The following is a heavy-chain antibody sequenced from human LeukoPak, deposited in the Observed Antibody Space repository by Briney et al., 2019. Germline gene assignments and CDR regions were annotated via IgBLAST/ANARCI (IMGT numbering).Heavy chain of an antibody. D-gene: IGHD2-21*02. CDR2: FSYSGST. J-gene: IGHJ3*02. V-gene: IGHV4-59*08. Sequence: SETLSLTCAVSGGSINSYYWSWLRQPPGKGREWIGYFSYSGSTNYNPSLKSRVTISVDTSKNQFSLKLSSVTAADTAVYYCARPQYCGANCYHAFEIWGQGTLVTVSS. CDR1: GGSINSYY. CDR3: ARPQYCGANCYHAFEI.